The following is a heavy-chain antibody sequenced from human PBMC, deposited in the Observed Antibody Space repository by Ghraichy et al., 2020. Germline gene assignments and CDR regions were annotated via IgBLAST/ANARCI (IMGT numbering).Heavy chain of an antibody. V-gene: IGHV4-30-4*01. CDR2: IYYSGST. Sequence: SETLSLTCTVPGGSISSGDYYWSWIRQPPGKGLEWIGYIYYSGSTHYNPSLKSRVTISVDTSKNQFSLKLSSVTAADAAVYYCARDYGSGSYSLGYWGQGTLVTVSS. D-gene: IGHD3-10*01. J-gene: IGHJ4*02. CDR3: ARDYGSGSYSLGY. CDR1: GGSISSGDYY.